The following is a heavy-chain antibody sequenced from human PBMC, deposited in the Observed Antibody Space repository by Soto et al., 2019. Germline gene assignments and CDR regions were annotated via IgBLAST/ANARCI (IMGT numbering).Heavy chain of an antibody. CDR2: VYYSGTT. J-gene: IGHJ4*02. CDR1: GGSVSDKTYY. CDR3: ARTTAEPNALRSRYLSDY. D-gene: IGHD4-17*01. V-gene: IGHV4-61*01. Sequence: QVQLQESGPGLLKPSETLSLTCSVSGGSVSDKTYYWSWIRQPPGKRLEWIGYVYYSGTTNYNPSLTSRVTISVDRSKNQFSLRQSSVTTADTARYYCARTTAEPNALRSRYLSDYWGQRTLVAVSP.